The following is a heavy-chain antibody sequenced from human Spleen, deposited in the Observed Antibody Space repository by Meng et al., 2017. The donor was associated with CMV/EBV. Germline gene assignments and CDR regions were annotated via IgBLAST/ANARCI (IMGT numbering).Heavy chain of an antibody. Sequence: SQTLSLTCAISGDSVSSNSAAWNWIRQSPSRGLEWLGRTYYRSKWYNDYAVSVKSRITINPDTSKNQFSLQLNSVTPEDTAVYYCARASMDCSSTSCPTPDYYYYYGMDVWGQGTTVTVSS. CDR3: ARASMDCSSTSCPTPDYYYYYGMDV. CDR1: GDSVSSNSAA. D-gene: IGHD2-2*01. J-gene: IGHJ6*02. V-gene: IGHV6-1*01. CDR2: TYYRSKWYN.